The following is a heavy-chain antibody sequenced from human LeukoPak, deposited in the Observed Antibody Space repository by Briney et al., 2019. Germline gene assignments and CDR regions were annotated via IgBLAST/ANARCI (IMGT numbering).Heavy chain of an antibody. J-gene: IGHJ6*02. CDR2: IYYSGGT. CDR1: GGSISSGGYY. Sequence: PSQTLSLTCTVSGGSISSGGYYWSWIRQHPGKGLEWIGYIYYSGGTYYNPSLKSRVTISVDTSKNQFSLKLSSVTAADTAVYYCARDVLPNGMDVWGQGTTVTVSS. D-gene: IGHD2-8*01. CDR3: ARDVLPNGMDV. V-gene: IGHV4-31*03.